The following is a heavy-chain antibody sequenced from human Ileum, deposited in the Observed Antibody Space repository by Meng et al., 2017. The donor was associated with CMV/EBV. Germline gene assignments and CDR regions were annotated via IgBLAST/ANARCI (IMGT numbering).Heavy chain of an antibody. CDR3: ARGVAGGPFDY. J-gene: IGHJ4*02. D-gene: IGHD2-15*01. V-gene: IGHV4-34*01. CDR1: GGSFSGYY. CDR2: INHSGST. Sequence: GQLQPWGAGLLKPSETLSLTCAVYGGSFSGYYWSWIRQPPGKGLEWIGEINHSGSTNYNPSLKSRVTISVDTSKNQFSLKLSSVTAADTAVYYCARGVAGGPFDYWGQGTLVTVSS.